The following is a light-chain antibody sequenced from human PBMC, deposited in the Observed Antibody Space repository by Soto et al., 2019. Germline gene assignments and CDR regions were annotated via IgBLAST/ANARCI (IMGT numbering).Light chain of an antibody. Sequence: AIRMTQSPSSFSASTGDRVTITCRASQGISSYLAWYQQKPGKAPKLLIYAASTLQSGVPSRFSGSGSGASFTLTISCLQSEDFATYYCQQYYSYPFTFGHGTKVDI. CDR3: QQYYSYPFT. CDR2: AAS. J-gene: IGKJ3*01. V-gene: IGKV1-8*01. CDR1: QGISSY.